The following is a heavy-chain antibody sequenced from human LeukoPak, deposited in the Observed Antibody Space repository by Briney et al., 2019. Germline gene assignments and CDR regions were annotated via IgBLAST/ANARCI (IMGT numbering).Heavy chain of an antibody. D-gene: IGHD5-24*01. CDR3: ARGPHRWAQDY. Sequence: ASVTVSCKASGYTCTGYYMHWVRQAPGQGLEWMGWINPNSGGTNYAQKFQGWVTMTRDTSISTAYMELSRLRSDDTAVYYCARGPHRWAQDYWGQGTLVTVSS. V-gene: IGHV1-2*04. J-gene: IGHJ4*02. CDR2: INPNSGGT. CDR1: GYTCTGYY.